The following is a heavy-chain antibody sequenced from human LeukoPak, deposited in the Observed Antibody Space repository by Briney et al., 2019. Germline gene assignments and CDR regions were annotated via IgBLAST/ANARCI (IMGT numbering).Heavy chain of an antibody. CDR2: IYYSGST. J-gene: IGHJ6*04. Sequence: SETLSLTCTVSGGSISSYYWSWIRQPPGKGLEWIGYIYYSGSTNYNPSLKSRVTISVDTSKNQFSLKLSSVTAADTAVYYCARDPTSSGWYGSRSDGMDVWGKGTTVTVSS. CDR3: ARDPTSSGWYGSRSDGMDV. CDR1: GGSISSYY. D-gene: IGHD6-19*01. V-gene: IGHV4-59*01.